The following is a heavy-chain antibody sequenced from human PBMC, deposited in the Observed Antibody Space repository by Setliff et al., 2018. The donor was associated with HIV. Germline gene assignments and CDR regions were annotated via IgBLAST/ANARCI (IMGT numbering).Heavy chain of an antibody. Sequence: PSQTLSLTCAISGDSVSSNNAAWNWIRQSPLRGLEWLGRTYYRSKWYFDYAVSVKSRIIINPDTSKNPFSLHLNSVTPEDTAVYYCARGSYGSVLLWGQGTLVTVSS. CDR1: GDSVSSNNAA. CDR2: TYYRSKWYF. D-gene: IGHD6-19*01. CDR3: ARGSYGSVLL. J-gene: IGHJ4*02. V-gene: IGHV6-1*01.